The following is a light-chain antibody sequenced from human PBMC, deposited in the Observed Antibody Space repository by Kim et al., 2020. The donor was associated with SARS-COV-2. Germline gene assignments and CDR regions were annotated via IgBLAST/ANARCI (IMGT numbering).Light chain of an antibody. V-gene: IGKV3-11*01. CDR1: QSVSSY. CDR2: DAS. CDR3: QQRSNWPLT. Sequence: EIVLTQSPATLSLSPGERATLSCRASQSVSSYLAWYQQKPGQSPRLLIYDASNRVTGIPARFSGSGSGTDFTLTISSLEPEDFAAYYCQQRSNWPLTFGGGTKVDIK. J-gene: IGKJ4*01.